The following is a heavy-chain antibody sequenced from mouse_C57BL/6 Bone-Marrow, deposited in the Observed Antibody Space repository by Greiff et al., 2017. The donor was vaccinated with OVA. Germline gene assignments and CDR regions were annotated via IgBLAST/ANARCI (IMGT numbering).Heavy chain of an antibody. J-gene: IGHJ2*01. D-gene: IGHD2-3*01. CDR2: IYPGNSDT. V-gene: IGHV1-5*01. CDR3: TRDDGYYFYYFDY. Sequence: VQLQQSGTVLARPGASVKMSCKTSGYTFTSYWMHWVKQRPGQGLEWIGAIYPGNSDTSYNQKFKGKAKLTAVTSASTAYMELSSLTNEDSAVYYCTRDDGYYFYYFDYWGQGTTLTVSS. CDR1: GYTFTSYW.